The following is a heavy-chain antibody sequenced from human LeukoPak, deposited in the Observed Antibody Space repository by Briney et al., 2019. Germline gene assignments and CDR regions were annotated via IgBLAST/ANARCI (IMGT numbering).Heavy chain of an antibody. J-gene: IGHJ6*02. CDR2: INHSGST. V-gene: IGHV4-34*01. D-gene: IGHD5-12*01. CDR3: ARDRGDIVATMGNYYYYYGMDV. CDR1: GGSFSGYY. Sequence: PSETLSLTCAVSGGSFSGYYWSWIRQPPGKGLEWIGEINHSGSTNYNPSLKSRVTISVDTSKNQFSLKLSSVTAADTAVYYCARDRGDIVATMGNYYYYYGMDVWGQGTTVTVSS.